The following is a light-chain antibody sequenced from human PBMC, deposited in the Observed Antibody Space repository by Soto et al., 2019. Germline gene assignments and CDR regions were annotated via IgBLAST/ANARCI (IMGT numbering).Light chain of an antibody. Sequence: DIQMTQSPSSVSASVGDRVTITCRASQAISSWLAWYQQKPGTAPKLLIFAASSLQTGVPSRFSGSGSGTEFTLTISSLQPEDFATYYCQQASSFPPTFGQGTRPEIK. CDR3: QQASSFPPT. CDR1: QAISSW. V-gene: IGKV1D-12*01. J-gene: IGKJ5*01. CDR2: AAS.